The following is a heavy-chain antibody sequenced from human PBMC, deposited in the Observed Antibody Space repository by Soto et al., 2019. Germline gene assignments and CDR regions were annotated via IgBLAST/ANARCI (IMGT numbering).Heavy chain of an antibody. CDR3: ARGGIQLWLRPPSPSCRWFDP. D-gene: IGHD5-18*01. CDR1: GGSFSGYY. J-gene: IGHJ5*02. Sequence: QVQLQQWGAGLLKPSETLSLTCAVYGGSFSGYYWSWIRQPPGKGLEWIGEINHSGSTNYNPSLKSRVTISVDTSKNQFSLKLSSVTAADTAVYYCARGGIQLWLRPPSPSCRWFDPWGQGTLVTVSS. V-gene: IGHV4-34*01. CDR2: INHSGST.